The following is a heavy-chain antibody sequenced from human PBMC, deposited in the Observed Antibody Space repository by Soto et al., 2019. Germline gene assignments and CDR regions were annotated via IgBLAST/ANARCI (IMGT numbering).Heavy chain of an antibody. D-gene: IGHD3-22*01. Sequence: ASGKVSCKASGYTFTSYCISWVREAPGQGLEWMGWISAYNGNTNYAQKLQGRVTMTTDTSTSTAYMELRSLRSDDTAVYYCARVFSYYYDSSGYSDYWGQGTLVTVSS. CDR2: ISAYNGNT. J-gene: IGHJ4*02. CDR1: GYTFTSYC. V-gene: IGHV1-18*01. CDR3: ARVFSYYYDSSGYSDY.